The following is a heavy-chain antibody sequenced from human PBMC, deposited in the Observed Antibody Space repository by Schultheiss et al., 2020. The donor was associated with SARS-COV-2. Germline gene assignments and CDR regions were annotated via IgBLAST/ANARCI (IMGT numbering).Heavy chain of an antibody. V-gene: IGHV3-66*01. J-gene: IGHJ5*02. Sequence: GGSLRLSCAASGFTFSGSAMHWVRQASGKGLEWVSVIYSGGSTYYADSVKGRFTISRDNSKNTLYLQMNSLRAEDTAVYYCARGGSSGWRGWFDPWGQGTLVTVSS. D-gene: IGHD6-19*01. CDR2: IYSGGST. CDR3: ARGGSSGWRGWFDP. CDR1: GFTFSGSA.